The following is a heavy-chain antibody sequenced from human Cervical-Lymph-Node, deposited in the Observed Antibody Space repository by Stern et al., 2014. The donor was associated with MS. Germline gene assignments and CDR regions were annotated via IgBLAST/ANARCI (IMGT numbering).Heavy chain of an antibody. D-gene: IGHD3-10*01. CDR3: TRGDSGSVY. CDR2: IRSKGSGGTT. J-gene: IGHJ4*02. Sequence: EDQLVESGGGLVQPGRSLRLSCTTSGFTFGDYAMNWFRQAPGKGLGWVGFIRSKGSGGTTESAASVKDRFTISRDDSKSIAYLQLNSLKTEDTAIYYCTRGDSGSVYWGQGTLVTVSS. V-gene: IGHV3-49*03. CDR1: GFTFGDYA.